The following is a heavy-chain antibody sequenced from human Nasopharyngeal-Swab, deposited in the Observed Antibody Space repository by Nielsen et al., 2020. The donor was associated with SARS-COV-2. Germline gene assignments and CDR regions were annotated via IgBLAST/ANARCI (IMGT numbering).Heavy chain of an antibody. CDR3: AKGNCSGGSCYLDY. V-gene: IGHV3-33*06. D-gene: IGHD2-15*01. J-gene: IGHJ4*02. CDR2: IWYVGSNK. Sequence: VRQAPGKGLEWVAVIWYVGSNKYYADSVKGRFTISRDNSKNTLYLQMNSLRAEDTAVYYCAKGNCSGGSCYLDYWGQGTLVTVSS.